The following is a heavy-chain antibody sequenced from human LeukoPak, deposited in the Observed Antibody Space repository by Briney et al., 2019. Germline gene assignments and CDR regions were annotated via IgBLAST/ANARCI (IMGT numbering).Heavy chain of an antibody. CDR2: TNPSGSST. CDR3: ARDSSVGDIAWWFDP. CDR1: GYSFTSHY. D-gene: IGHD3-16*02. V-gene: IGHV1-46*01. Sequence: ASVKVSCKASGYSFTSHYMHWVRQAPGQGLEWMGLTNPSGSSTLYAQKFQGRVTMTRDMSTTTDYMELSSLRSEDTAVYYCARDSSVGDIAWWFDPWGQGTLVTVSS. J-gene: IGHJ5*02.